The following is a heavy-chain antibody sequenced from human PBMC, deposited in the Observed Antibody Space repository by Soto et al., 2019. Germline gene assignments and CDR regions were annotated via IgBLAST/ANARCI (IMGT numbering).Heavy chain of an antibody. CDR1: GDSVSSNSAA. CDR3: VVGTGTTSDGAFDI. J-gene: IGHJ3*02. CDR2: TYYRSKWYN. V-gene: IGHV6-1*01. D-gene: IGHD1-7*01. Sequence: QVQLQQSGPGLVKPSQTLSLTCAISGDSVSSNSAAWNWIRQSPSRGLEWLGRTYYRSKWYNDYAVSVKSRITINPDTPKNQFSLQLNSVTPEDTAVYYCVVGTGTTSDGAFDIWGQGTMVTVSS.